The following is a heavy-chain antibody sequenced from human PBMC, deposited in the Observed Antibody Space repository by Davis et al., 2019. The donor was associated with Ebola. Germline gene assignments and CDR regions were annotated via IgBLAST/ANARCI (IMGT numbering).Heavy chain of an antibody. V-gene: IGHV3-30-3*01. D-gene: IGHD6-19*01. CDR1: GFTFSSYA. CDR2: ISYDGSNK. Sequence: PGGSLRLSCAASGFTFSSYAMHWVRQAPGKGLEWVAVISYDGSNKYYADSVKGRFTISRDNSKNTLYLQMNSLRAEDTAVYYCARDLGGWLRQDYYYGMDVWGQGTTVTVSS. J-gene: IGHJ6*02. CDR3: ARDLGGWLRQDYYYGMDV.